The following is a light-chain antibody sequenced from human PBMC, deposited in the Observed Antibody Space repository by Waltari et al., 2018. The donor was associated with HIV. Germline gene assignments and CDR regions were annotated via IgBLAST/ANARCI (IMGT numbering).Light chain of an antibody. CDR2: GTS. J-gene: IGKJ2*01. Sequence: EIVLTQSPDTLSLSPGARATLSCRASQSVGSTFLAWYQQKPGQAPRPLVYGTSRRATGIPDRFSGSGSGTDFTLAISRLEPEDFAVYYCQQYGDSPMYTFGQGTRLDIK. CDR1: QSVGSTF. V-gene: IGKV3-20*01. CDR3: QQYGDSPMYT.